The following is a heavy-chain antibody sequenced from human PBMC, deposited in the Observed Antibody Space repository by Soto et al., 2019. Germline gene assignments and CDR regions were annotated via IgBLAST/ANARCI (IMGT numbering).Heavy chain of an antibody. J-gene: IGHJ6*03. CDR2: ISAYNGNT. D-gene: IGHD1-26*01. V-gene: IGHV1-18*01. Sequence: ASVKVSCKASGYTFSNYDVSWVRQAPGQGLEWMGWISAYNGNTNYAQKLQGRVTMTTDTSTSTAYMELRSLRSDDTAVYYCARVISGAPYYYYMDVWGKGTTVTVSS. CDR3: ARVISGAPYYYYMDV. CDR1: GYTFSNYD.